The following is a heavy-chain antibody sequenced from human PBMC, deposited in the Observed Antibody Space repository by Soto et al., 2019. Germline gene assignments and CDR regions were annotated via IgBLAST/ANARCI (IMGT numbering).Heavy chain of an antibody. J-gene: IGHJ4*02. CDR2: IYWDDDK. V-gene: IGHV2-5*02. D-gene: IGHD7-27*01. CDR1: GFSLSSSRVG. CDR3: EHKFSPGPFDY. Sequence: SGPTLVNPTQTLTLTCTFTGFSLSSSRVGVGWIRQPPEKALERLGIIYWDDDKRYSPSLKSRLTITKDTSKNQVVLTMTNMDPVDTATYYCEHKFSPGPFDYWGQGALVTVSS.